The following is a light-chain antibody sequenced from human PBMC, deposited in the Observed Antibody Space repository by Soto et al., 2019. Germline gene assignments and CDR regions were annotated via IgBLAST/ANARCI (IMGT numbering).Light chain of an antibody. Sequence: DIQMTQSPSSLSASVGDRVIITCRASQDINRYLAWFQQKPGKAPKSLIYGAFILQGGVPSRFSGSGSGIDFTLTINSLQPEDFATYFCQQYATYPLSFGGGNSVDIK. CDR3: QQYATYPLS. CDR1: QDINRY. V-gene: IGKV1-16*01. J-gene: IGKJ4*01. CDR2: GAF.